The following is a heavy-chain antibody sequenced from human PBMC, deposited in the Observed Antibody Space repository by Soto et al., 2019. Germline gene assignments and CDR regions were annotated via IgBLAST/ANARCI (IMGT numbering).Heavy chain of an antibody. CDR1: GGTFSSYA. V-gene: IGHV1-69*01. CDR2: IIPIFGTA. CDR3: ARRSSPYYYGSGIHPPGGFDY. Sequence: QVQLVQSGAEVKKPGSSVKVSCKASGGTFSSYAISWVRQAPGQGLEWMGGIIPIFGTANYAQKFQGRVTITADESTSTAYMELSSLRSEDTAVYYCARRSSPYYYGSGIHPPGGFDYWGQGTLVTVSS. D-gene: IGHD3-10*01. J-gene: IGHJ4*02.